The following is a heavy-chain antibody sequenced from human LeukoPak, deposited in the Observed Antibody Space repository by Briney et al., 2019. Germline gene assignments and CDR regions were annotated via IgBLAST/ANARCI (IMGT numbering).Heavy chain of an antibody. CDR3: ARGRSYRYYYYYMDV. D-gene: IGHD3-16*02. Sequence: SETLSLTCTVSGGSISSYYWSWIRQPPGKGLEWIGEINHSGSTNYNPSLKSRVTISVDTSKNQFSLKLSSVTAADTAVYYCARGRSYRYYYYYMDVWGKGTTVTVSS. CDR1: GGSISSYY. V-gene: IGHV4-34*01. CDR2: INHSGST. J-gene: IGHJ6*03.